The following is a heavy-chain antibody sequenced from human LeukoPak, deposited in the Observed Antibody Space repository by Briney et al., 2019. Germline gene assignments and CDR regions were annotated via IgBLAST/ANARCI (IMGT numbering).Heavy chain of an antibody. V-gene: IGHV4-61*02. J-gene: IGHJ6*03. CDR2: IYTSGST. CDR3: ARMGSSSSRTHYYYYYYMDV. CDR1: GGSISSGSYY. D-gene: IGHD6-6*01. Sequence: SETLSLTCTVSGGSISSGSYYWSWIRQPAGKGLEWIGRIYTSGSTNYNPSLKSRVTISVDTSKNQFSLKLSSVTAADTAAYYCARMGSSSSRTHYYYYYYMDVWGKGTTVTVSS.